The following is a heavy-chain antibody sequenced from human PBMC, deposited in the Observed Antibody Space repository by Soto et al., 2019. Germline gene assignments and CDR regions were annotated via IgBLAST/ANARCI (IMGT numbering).Heavy chain of an antibody. CDR2: INHSGST. J-gene: IGHJ4*02. D-gene: IGHD2-15*01. CDR3: ARGRARYCSGGSCYSGLRREYYFDY. CDR1: GGSFSGYY. Sequence: SETLSLTCAVYGGSFSGYYWSWIRQPPGKGLEWIGEINHSGSTNYNPSLKSRVTISVDTSKNQFSLKLSSVTAADTAVYYCARGRARYCSGGSCYSGLRREYYFDYWGQGTLVTVSS. V-gene: IGHV4-34*01.